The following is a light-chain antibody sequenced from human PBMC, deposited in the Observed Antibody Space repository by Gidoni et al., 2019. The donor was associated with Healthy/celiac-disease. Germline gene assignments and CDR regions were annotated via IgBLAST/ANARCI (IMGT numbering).Light chain of an antibody. CDR1: QSVSSY. CDR3: QQRSNWPSLFT. V-gene: IGKV3-11*01. J-gene: IGKJ3*01. CDR2: DAS. Sequence: EIVLSQSPATLSLSPGERATLSCRASQSVSSYLAWYQQKPGQAPRLLIYDASNRATGIPARFSGSGSGTDFTLTISSLEPEDFAVYYCQQRSNWPSLFTFGPGTKVEIK.